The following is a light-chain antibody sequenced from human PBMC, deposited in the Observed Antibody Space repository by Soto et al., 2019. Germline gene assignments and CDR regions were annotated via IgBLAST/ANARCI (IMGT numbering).Light chain of an antibody. J-gene: IGKJ4*01. CDR2: GAS. Sequence: EIVMTQSPATLSVSPGERATLSCRASQSVGRNLAWYQQKPGQAPRLLISGASTRATGIPARFSGSGSGTEFTLTISSLQSEDVAIYSCQQYNHWPPLTFGGGTKVEIK. V-gene: IGKV3-15*01. CDR3: QQYNHWPPLT. CDR1: QSVGRN.